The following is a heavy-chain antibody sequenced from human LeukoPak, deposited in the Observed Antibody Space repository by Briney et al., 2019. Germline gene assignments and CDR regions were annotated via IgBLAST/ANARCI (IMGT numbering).Heavy chain of an antibody. CDR3: ARGGRVGGCSSTRCYKRSYYMDV. V-gene: IGHV1-2*02. CDR2: INPNSGGT. J-gene: IGHJ6*03. D-gene: IGHD2-2*01. Sequence: ASVKVSCKASGYTFTGYYMHWVRQAPGQGPEWMGWINPNSGGTNYAQKFQGRGTMTRDTSIRTAYMGLSRLRSVDPDVYYCARGGRVGGCSSTRCYKRSYYMDVWGKGPTVTVSS. CDR1: GYTFTGYY.